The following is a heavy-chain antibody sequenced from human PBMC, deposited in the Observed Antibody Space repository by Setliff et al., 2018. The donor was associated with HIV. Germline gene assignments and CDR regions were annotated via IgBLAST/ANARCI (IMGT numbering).Heavy chain of an antibody. Sequence: ASVKVSCKASGYTFINYHITWVRQAPGQGLEWVGSISASGINTNYTQGRFTMTTDISTSTAYMELRSLRSADSAVYYCARVPVSNYYYYMDVWGKGTTVTVSS. CDR2: ISASGINT. V-gene: IGHV1-18*01. CDR3: ARVPVSNYYYYMDV. J-gene: IGHJ6*03. CDR1: GYTFINYH.